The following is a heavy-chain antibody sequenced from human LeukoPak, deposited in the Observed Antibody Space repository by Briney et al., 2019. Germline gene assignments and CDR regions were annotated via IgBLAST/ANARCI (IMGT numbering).Heavy chain of an antibody. D-gene: IGHD6-13*01. Sequence: GGSLRLSCAASGFTFSSYSMNWVRQAPGKGLEWVSSISSSSSYIYYADSVKGRFTISRDNAKNSLYLQMNSLRAEDTAVYYCARAPAAAGTSGAFDIWGQGTMVTVSS. CDR3: ARAPAAAGTSGAFDI. CDR2: ISSSSSYI. CDR1: GFTFSSYS. V-gene: IGHV3-21*01. J-gene: IGHJ3*02.